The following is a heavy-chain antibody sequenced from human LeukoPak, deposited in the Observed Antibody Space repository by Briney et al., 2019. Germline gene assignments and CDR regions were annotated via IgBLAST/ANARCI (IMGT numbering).Heavy chain of an antibody. V-gene: IGHV4-34*01. CDR1: GGSFSDYY. Sequence: SETLSLTCAVYGGSFSDYYWSWIRQPPGKGLEWIGEINHSGSTNYNPSLKSRVTISVDTSKNQFSLKLSSVTAADTAVYYCARQIEYSSSSIPFYYYGMDVWGQGTTVTVSS. D-gene: IGHD6-6*01. CDR2: INHSGST. J-gene: IGHJ6*02. CDR3: ARQIEYSSSSIPFYYYGMDV.